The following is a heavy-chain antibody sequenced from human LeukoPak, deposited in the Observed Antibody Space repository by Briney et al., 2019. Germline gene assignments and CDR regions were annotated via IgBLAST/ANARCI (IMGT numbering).Heavy chain of an antibody. Sequence: PGGSLRLSCAASGFTFSSYAMHWVRQAPGKGLEWVAVISYDGSNKYYADSVKGRFTISRDNPKNTLYLQMNSLRAEDTAVYYCARERTAAGTFDYWGQGTLVTVSS. CDR3: ARERTAAGTFDY. CDR1: GFTFSSYA. CDR2: ISYDGSNK. V-gene: IGHV3-30*04. J-gene: IGHJ4*02. D-gene: IGHD6-13*01.